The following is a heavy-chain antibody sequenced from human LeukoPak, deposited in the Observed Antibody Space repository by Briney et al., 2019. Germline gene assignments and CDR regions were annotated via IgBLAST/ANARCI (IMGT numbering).Heavy chain of an antibody. Sequence: PSQTLSPTCTVSGGSISSGDFYWSWIRQPPEKGLEYIGYIYHSGITFYNPSLRSRVTVSIDTSKNQFSLKLSSVTAADTAVYYCARDRSTVDYYGLDVWGQGTTVIVSS. CDR3: ARDRSTVDYYGLDV. V-gene: IGHV4-30-4*01. CDR1: GGSISSGDFY. J-gene: IGHJ6*02. CDR2: IYHSGIT. D-gene: IGHD4-11*01.